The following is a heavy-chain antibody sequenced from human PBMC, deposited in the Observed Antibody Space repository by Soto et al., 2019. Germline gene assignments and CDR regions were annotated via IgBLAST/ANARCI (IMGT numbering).Heavy chain of an antibody. V-gene: IGHV1-2*04. J-gene: IGHJ1*01. CDR2: INPNSGGT. Sequence: GASVKVSCKASGYTFTDYYMHWVRQAPGQGLEWMGWINPNSGGTNYAQKFQGWVTMTRDTSISTAYMELSRLTSDDTAVYFCARDIYGRSGISFQYWGQGTLVTVSS. CDR3: ARDIYGRSGISFQY. D-gene: IGHD2-15*01. CDR1: GYTFTDYY.